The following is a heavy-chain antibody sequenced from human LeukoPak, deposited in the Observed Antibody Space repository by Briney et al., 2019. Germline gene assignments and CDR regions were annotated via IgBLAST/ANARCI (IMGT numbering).Heavy chain of an antibody. CDR3: ARDLYYYGSGSYYKSISHYGMDV. J-gene: IGHJ6*02. D-gene: IGHD3-10*01. CDR1: GGTFSSYA. Sequence: GASVKVSCKASGGTFSSYAISWVRQAPGQGLEWMGRIIPILGIANYAQKFQGRVTITADKSTSTAYMELSSLRSEDTAVYYCARDLYYYGSGSYYKSISHYGMDVCGQGTTVTVSS. V-gene: IGHV1-69*04. CDR2: IIPILGIA.